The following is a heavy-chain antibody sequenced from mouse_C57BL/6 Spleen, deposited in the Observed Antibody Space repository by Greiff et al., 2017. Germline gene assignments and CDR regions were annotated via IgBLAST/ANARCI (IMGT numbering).Heavy chain of an antibody. J-gene: IGHJ4*01. CDR2: IHPNSGST. CDR3: ARTYYYGSSYPLDAMDY. V-gene: IGHV1-64*01. CDR1: GYTFTSYW. Sequence: VQLQQSGAELVKPGASVKLSCKASGYTFTSYWMHWVKQRPGQGLEWIGMIHPNSGSTNYNEKFKSKATLTVDKSSSTAYMQLSSLTSEDSAVYYCARTYYYGSSYPLDAMDYWGQGTSVTVSS. D-gene: IGHD1-1*01.